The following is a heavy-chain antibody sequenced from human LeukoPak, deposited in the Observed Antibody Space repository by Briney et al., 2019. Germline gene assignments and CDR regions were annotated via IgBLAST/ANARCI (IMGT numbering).Heavy chain of an antibody. D-gene: IGHD3-22*01. CDR1: GYTFTSYG. Sequence: ASVKVSCKASGYTFTSYGISWVRQATGQGLEWMGWISAYNGNTNYAQKLQGRVTMTTDTSTSTAYMELRSLRSDDTAVYCCAIAGYYYDSRRGYDYWDQGTLVTVSS. V-gene: IGHV1-18*01. CDR2: ISAYNGNT. J-gene: IGHJ4*02. CDR3: AIAGYYYDSRRGYDY.